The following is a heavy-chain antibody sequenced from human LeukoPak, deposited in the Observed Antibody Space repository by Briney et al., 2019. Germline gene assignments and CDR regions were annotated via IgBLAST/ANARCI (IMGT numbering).Heavy chain of an antibody. D-gene: IGHD1-14*01. V-gene: IGHV4-59*01. Sequence: PSETLSLTCTVSGGSISSYYWSWIRQPPGKGLEWIGYISYSGSTNYNPSLKSRVTISVDTSKNQFSLKLTSVTATDTAVYYCASGPGRKEYYYYYMDVWGKGTTVTVSS. CDR3: ASGPGRKEYYYYYMDV. CDR1: GGSISSYY. CDR2: ISYSGST. J-gene: IGHJ6*03.